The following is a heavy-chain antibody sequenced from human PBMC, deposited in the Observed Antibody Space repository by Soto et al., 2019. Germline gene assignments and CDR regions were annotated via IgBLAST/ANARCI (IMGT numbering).Heavy chain of an antibody. Sequence: QVQLVESGGGVVQPGRSLRLSCAASGFTFSSYGMHWVRQAPGKGLEWVAVIWYDGSNKYYADSVKGRFTISRDNSKNTLYLQMNSLRAEDTAVYYCARDERRGTTSAFDIWGQGTMVTVSS. CDR3: ARDERRGTTSAFDI. J-gene: IGHJ3*02. V-gene: IGHV3-33*01. D-gene: IGHD4-17*01. CDR1: GFTFSSYG. CDR2: IWYDGSNK.